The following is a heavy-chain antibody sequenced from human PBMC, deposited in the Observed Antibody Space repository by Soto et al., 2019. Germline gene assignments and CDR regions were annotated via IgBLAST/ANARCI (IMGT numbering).Heavy chain of an antibody. V-gene: IGHV6-1*01. CDR2: AYYRSKWYI. CDR1: GDSVSSNTAA. D-gene: IGHD1-20*01. Sequence: SQTLSLTCVISGDSVSSNTAAWNWVRQSPSIGLEWLGRAYYRSKWYIDYGVSVKSRVTINVDTSKNQFSLQLNSVTPDDTAVYYCARDSITYKYGGGGMDVWDQGTMVTVSS. CDR3: ARDSITYKYGGGGMDV. J-gene: IGHJ6*02.